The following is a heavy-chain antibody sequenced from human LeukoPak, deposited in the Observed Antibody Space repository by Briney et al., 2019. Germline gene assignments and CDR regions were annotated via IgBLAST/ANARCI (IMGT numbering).Heavy chain of an antibody. CDR2: IYYSGST. CDR1: GGSVSSGSYY. V-gene: IGHV4-61*01. D-gene: IGHD2-2*02. J-gene: IGHJ6*02. Sequence: SETLSLTCTVSGGSVSSGSYYWSWIRQPPGKGLEWIGYIYYSGSTNYNPSLKSRVTISVDTSKNQFSPKLSSVTAADTAVYYCAREPEQYTPYYYGMDVWGQGTTVTVSS. CDR3: AREPEQYTPYYYGMDV.